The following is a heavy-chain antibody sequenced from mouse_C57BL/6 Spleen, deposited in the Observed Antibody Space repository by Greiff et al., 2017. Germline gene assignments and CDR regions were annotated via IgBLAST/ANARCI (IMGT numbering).Heavy chain of an antibody. V-gene: IGHV1-69*01. CDR2: IDPSDSYT. CDR1: GYTFTSYW. D-gene: IGHD1-1*01. J-gene: IGHJ4*01. Sequence: VQLQQPGAELVMPGASVKLSCKASGYTFTSYWMHWVKQRPGQGLEWIGEIDPSDSYTHYNQKFKCKSTCTVDKSSSTAYMQLRSRTSEDSAVYYCARDTTVVKDYAMDYWGQGTSVTVSS. CDR3: ARDTTVVKDYAMDY.